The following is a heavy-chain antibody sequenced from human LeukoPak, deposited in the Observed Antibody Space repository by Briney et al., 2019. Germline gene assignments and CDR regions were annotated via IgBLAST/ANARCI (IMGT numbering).Heavy chain of an antibody. CDR2: IYYSGST. CDR3: ARGDYYYYYGMDV. Sequence: SETLSLTCTVSGGSISSYYWSWIRQPPGKGLEWIGYIYYSGSTNYNPSLKSRVTISVDTSKNQFSLKLSSVTAADTAVYYCARGDYYYYYGMDVWGQGTTVTVSS. V-gene: IGHV4-59*01. CDR1: GGSISSYY. J-gene: IGHJ6*02.